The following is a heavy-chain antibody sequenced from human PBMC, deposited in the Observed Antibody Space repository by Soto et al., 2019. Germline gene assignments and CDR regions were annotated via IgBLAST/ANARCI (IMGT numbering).Heavy chain of an antibody. D-gene: IGHD3-22*01. CDR3: ARDTYYYDSSGYYQNWFDP. Sequence: SETLSLTCTVSGGSISRSSYYWGWIRQPPGKGLEWIGSIYYSGSTYYNPSLKSRVTISVDTSKNQFSLKLSSVTAADTAVYYCARDTYYYDSSGYYQNWFDPWGQGTLVTVSS. CDR1: GGSISRSSYY. V-gene: IGHV4-39*01. CDR2: IYYSGST. J-gene: IGHJ5*02.